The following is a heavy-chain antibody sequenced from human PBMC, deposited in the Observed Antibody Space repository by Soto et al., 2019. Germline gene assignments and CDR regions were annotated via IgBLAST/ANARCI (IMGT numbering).Heavy chain of an antibody. J-gene: IGHJ4*02. CDR2: ITHSGST. V-gene: IGHV4-34*01. CDR3: ARVWGYYFDY. Sequence: SETLSLTCAVYGGSFSGYYWSWIRQPPGKGLEWIGEITHSGSTNYNTSLKSRVTISVDTSKNQFSLKLSSVTAADTAVYYCARVWGYYFDYWGQGTLVTVS. D-gene: IGHD2-21*01. CDR1: GGSFSGYY.